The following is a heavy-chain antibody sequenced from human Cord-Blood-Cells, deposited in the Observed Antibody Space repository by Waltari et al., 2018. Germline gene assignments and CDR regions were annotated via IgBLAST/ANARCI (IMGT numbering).Heavy chain of an antibody. CDR1: GFTFSSYW. V-gene: IGHV3-7*01. CDR3: ASSAPYYDFWSGQSAFDI. CDR2: IKQDGSEK. D-gene: IGHD3-3*01. Sequence: CAASGFTFSSYWMSWVRQAPGKGLEWVANIKQDGSEKYYVDSVKGRFTISRDNAKNSLYLQMNSLRAEDTAVYYCASSAPYYDFWSGQSAFDIWGQGTMVTVSS. J-gene: IGHJ3*02.